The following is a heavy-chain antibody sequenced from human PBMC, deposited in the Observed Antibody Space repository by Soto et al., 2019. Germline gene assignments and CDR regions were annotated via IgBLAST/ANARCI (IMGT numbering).Heavy chain of an antibody. D-gene: IGHD3-3*01. CDR1: GYTFTSYD. CDR3: ASVTRSGYYLYYYYYYMDV. J-gene: IGHJ6*03. V-gene: IGHV1-8*01. CDR2: MNPNSGNT. Sequence: QVQLVQSGAEVKKPGASVKVSCKASGYTFTSYDINWVRQATGQGLEWMGWMNPNSGNTGYAQKFQGRVTMTRNTSISTAYMELSSLRSEDTAVYYCASVTRSGYYLYYYYYYMDVWGKGTTVTVSS.